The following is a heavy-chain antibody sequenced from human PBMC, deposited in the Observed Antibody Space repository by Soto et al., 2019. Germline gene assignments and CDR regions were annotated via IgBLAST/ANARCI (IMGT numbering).Heavy chain of an antibody. CDR3: ATGSKEYYYSPGYHLDF. CDR2: MSPNTGNT. D-gene: IGHD3-22*01. Sequence: ASVKVSCKASGDTFTSFDINWVRQATGQGLEWMGWMSPNTGNTGYAQKFQGRVTMTTNTSITTAYMELSSLTSEDTAVYYCATGSKEYYYSPGYHLDFWCQRTWVTVSS. V-gene: IGHV1-8*01. CDR1: GDTFTSFD. J-gene: IGHJ4*02.